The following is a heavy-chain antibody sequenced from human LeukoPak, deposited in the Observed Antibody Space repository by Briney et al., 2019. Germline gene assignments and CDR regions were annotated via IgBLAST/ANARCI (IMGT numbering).Heavy chain of an antibody. Sequence: SQTLSLTCTVSGGSISSGGYYWSWIRQHPGKGLEWIGYIYYSGSTYYNPSLKSRVTISVDTSKNQFSLKLSSVTAADTAVYDCARDASITMVRGVIMSRYFDLWGRGTLVTVSS. CDR3: ARDASITMVRGVIMSRYFDL. J-gene: IGHJ2*01. V-gene: IGHV4-31*03. D-gene: IGHD3-10*01. CDR2: IYYSGST. CDR1: GGSISSGGYY.